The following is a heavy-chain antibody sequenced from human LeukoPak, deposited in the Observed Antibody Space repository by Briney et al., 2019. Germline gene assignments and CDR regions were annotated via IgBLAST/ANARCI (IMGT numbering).Heavy chain of an antibody. D-gene: IGHD1-26*01. CDR2: ISSSGST. Sequence: PSETLSLTCSVSGDSITYFYWSWIRQAAGKGLEWIGRISSSGSTDYNASLKSRVTMSVDTSKNQFSLKLSSVTAADTAVYYCHSVKVVGAGDAFDIWGQGTMVTVSP. J-gene: IGHJ3*02. CDR1: GDSITYFY. V-gene: IGHV4-4*07. CDR3: HSVKVVGAGDAFDI.